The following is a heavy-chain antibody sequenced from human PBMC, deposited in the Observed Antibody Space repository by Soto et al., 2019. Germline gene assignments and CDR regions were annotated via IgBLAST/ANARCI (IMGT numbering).Heavy chain of an antibody. Sequence: QVQLVESGGGVVQPGRSLRLSCAASGFTFSSYGMHWVRQAPGKGLEWVAVISYDGSNKYYADSVKGRFTISRDNSKNTLYLQMNSLRAEDTAVYYCAKDRGGDSAFDYWGQGTLVTVSS. CDR2: ISYDGSNK. J-gene: IGHJ4*02. D-gene: IGHD2-21*02. V-gene: IGHV3-30*18. CDR1: GFTFSSYG. CDR3: AKDRGGDSAFDY.